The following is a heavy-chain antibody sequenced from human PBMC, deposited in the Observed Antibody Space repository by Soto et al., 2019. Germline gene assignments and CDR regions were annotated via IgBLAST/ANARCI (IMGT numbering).Heavy chain of an antibody. V-gene: IGHV3-30*18. CDR1: GFTFSSYG. J-gene: IGHJ6*02. D-gene: IGHD6-19*01. CDR3: AKDSYIAVAGAYYYYYGMDV. CDR2: ISYDGSNK. Sequence: QVQLVESGGGVVQPGRSLRLSCAASGFTFSSYGMLWVRQAPGKGLEWVAVISYDGSNKYYADSVKGRFTISRDNSKNTLYLQMNSLRAEDTAVYYCAKDSYIAVAGAYYYYYGMDVWGQGTTVTVSS.